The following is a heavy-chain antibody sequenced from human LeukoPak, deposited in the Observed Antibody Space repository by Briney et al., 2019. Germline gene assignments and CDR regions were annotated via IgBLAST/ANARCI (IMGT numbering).Heavy chain of an antibody. J-gene: IGHJ6*02. D-gene: IGHD3-22*01. V-gene: IGHV1-2*02. CDR2: INPNSGGT. CDR1: GYTFTGYY. CDR3: ARLTITTADYYYGIDV. Sequence: ASVKVSCKASGYTFTGYYIHWVRQAPGQGLEWMGWINPNSGGTNYAQKFQGRVTMTMDTSISTAYMELSRLRSDDTAVYYCARLTITTADYYYGIDVWGQGTTVTVCS.